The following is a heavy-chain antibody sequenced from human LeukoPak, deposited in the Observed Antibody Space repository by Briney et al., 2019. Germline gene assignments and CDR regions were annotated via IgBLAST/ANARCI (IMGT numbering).Heavy chain of an antibody. D-gene: IGHD1-26*01. Sequence: SQTLSLTCAISGDSVSSNSAAWNWIRQSPSRGLEWLGRTYYRSKWYNDYAVSVKSRITISPDTSKNQFSLQLNSVTPEDTAVYYCARGQEGVGVTGSYPTYYSYYYMDVWGKGTTVTVSS. V-gene: IGHV6-1*01. CDR3: ARGQEGVGVTGSYPTYYSYYYMDV. J-gene: IGHJ6*03. CDR1: GDSVSSNSAA. CDR2: TYYRSKWYN.